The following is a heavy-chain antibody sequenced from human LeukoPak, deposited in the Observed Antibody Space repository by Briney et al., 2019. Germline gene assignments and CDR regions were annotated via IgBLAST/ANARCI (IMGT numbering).Heavy chain of an antibody. CDR2: IKSKTDGGTT. V-gene: IGHV3-15*01. CDR1: GFTFSHDR. D-gene: IGHD1-26*01. J-gene: IGHJ4*02. CDR3: SRSGSYGY. Sequence: GGSLRLSCAACGFTFSHDRMTWVREAPGKGLEWVGRIKSKTDGGTTDYGAPVKGRFTISRDDSTNTLYLQMNSLKTEDTAVYYCSRSGSYGYWGQGTLVTVSS.